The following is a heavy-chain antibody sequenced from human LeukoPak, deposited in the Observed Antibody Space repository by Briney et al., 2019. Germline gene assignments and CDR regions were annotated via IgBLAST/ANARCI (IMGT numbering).Heavy chain of an antibody. V-gene: IGHV1-2*02. J-gene: IGHJ5*02. Sequence: ASVKVSCKASGYTFTGYYMHWVRQAPGQGLEWMGWINPNSGGTNYAQKFQGRVTMTRDTSISTAYMELSRLRSDDTAVYYCAGEPGSGWYSWFDPWGQGTLVTVSS. CDR3: AGEPGSGWYSWFDP. CDR2: INPNSGGT. CDR1: GYTFTGYY. D-gene: IGHD6-19*01.